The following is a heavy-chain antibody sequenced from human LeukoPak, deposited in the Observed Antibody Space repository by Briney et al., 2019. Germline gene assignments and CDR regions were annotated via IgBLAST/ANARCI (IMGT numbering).Heavy chain of an antibody. CDR2: IHTSGST. J-gene: IGHJ4*02. D-gene: IGHD6-19*01. V-gene: IGHV4-61*08. CDR3: ARLPARGWYLDY. CDR1: GGSISSGGYY. Sequence: SETLSLTCTVSGGSISSGGYYWSWIRQPPGKGLEWIGDIHTSGSTNYNPSLKSRVTISVDTSKNQFSLKLSSVTAADTAVYYCARLPARGWYLDYWGQGTLVTVSS.